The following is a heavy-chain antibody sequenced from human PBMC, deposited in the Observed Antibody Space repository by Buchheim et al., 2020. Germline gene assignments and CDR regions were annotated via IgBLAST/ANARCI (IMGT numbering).Heavy chain of an antibody. V-gene: IGHV3-11*06. CDR2: IISSSSYT. CDR1: GFTFSDYY. CDR3: ATKSPVVAATYYYYGMDV. Sequence: QVQLVESGGGLVKPGGSLRLSCAASGFTFSDYYMSWIRQAPGKGPEWGSYIISSSSYTNYADSVKGRFTISRDNAKKSLYLQMNSLRAEDTAVYYCATKSPVVAATYYYYGMDVWGQGTT. D-gene: IGHD2-15*01. J-gene: IGHJ6*02.